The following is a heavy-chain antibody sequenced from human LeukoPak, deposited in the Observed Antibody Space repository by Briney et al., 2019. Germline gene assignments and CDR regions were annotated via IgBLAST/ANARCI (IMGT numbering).Heavy chain of an antibody. D-gene: IGHD4-23*01. J-gene: IGHJ4*02. CDR2: INPNSGGT. CDR3: ASRITGDYGGYFDY. Sequence: ASVKVSCKASGYTFTGYYMHWVRQAPGQGLEWMGWINPNSGGTNYAQKFQGRVTMTRDTSISTAYMELSRLRSDDTAVYYCASRITGDYGGYFDYWGQGTLVTVSS. V-gene: IGHV1-2*02. CDR1: GYTFTGYY.